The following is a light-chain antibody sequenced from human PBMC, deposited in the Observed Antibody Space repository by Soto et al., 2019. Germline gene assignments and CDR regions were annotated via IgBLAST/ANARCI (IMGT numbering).Light chain of an antibody. Sequence: EIVLTQSPGTLSLSPGEGATLSCRASQSLSSSYLAWYQQKPGQAPRLLIYGASSRATGIPDRFSGSGSGTDFTLTISRLEPADFAVYFCQQYGSSWMFGQGTKVDIK. CDR1: QSLSSSY. CDR3: QQYGSSWM. CDR2: GAS. J-gene: IGKJ1*01. V-gene: IGKV3-20*01.